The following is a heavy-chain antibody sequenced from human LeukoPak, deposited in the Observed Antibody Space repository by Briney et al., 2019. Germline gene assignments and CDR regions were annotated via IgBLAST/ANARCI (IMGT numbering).Heavy chain of an antibody. Sequence: GGSLRLSCAASGFTFDDYGMSWVRQAPGKGLEWVSGINWNGGSTGYADSVKGRFTISRDNAKNSLYLQMNSLRAEDTALYYCARDTAAAAGSSPNYYYYYMDVWGKGTTVTVSS. J-gene: IGHJ6*03. CDR3: ARDTAAAAGSSPNYYYYYMDV. CDR2: INWNGGST. V-gene: IGHV3-20*04. CDR1: GFTFDDYG. D-gene: IGHD6-13*01.